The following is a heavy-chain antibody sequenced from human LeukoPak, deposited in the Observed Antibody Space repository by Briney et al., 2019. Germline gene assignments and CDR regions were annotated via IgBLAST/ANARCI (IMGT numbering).Heavy chain of an antibody. Sequence: ASVKVSCKASGYTFTSYAMHWVRQAPGQRLEWMGWINAGNGNTKYSQKFQGRVTITRDTSASTTYMELSSLRSEDTAVYYCARAKQWLGPTFDYWGQGTLVTVSS. V-gene: IGHV1-3*01. CDR1: GYTFTSYA. CDR2: INAGNGNT. D-gene: IGHD6-19*01. CDR3: ARAKQWLGPTFDY. J-gene: IGHJ4*02.